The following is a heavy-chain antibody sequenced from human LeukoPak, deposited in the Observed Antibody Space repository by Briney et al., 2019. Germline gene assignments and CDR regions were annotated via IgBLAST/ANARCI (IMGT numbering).Heavy chain of an antibody. J-gene: IGHJ3*02. Sequence: PGRSLRLSCAASGFTSDDYAMHWVRQAPGKGLEWVSGISWNSGSIGYADSVKGRFTISRDNAKKSLYLQMNSLRAEDMALYYCAKDWDSRSSGYSLGAFDIWGQGTMVTVSS. CDR2: ISWNSGSI. CDR1: GFTSDDYA. CDR3: AKDWDSRSSGYSLGAFDI. D-gene: IGHD3-22*01. V-gene: IGHV3-9*02.